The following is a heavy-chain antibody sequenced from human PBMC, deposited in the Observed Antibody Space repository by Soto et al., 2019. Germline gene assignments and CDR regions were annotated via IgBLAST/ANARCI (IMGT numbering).Heavy chain of an antibody. Sequence: GASVKVSCKASGFSFPSPAVRWVRQASGQRLEWIGWIVVGSGNTNYAQKFQERVTITRDMSTSTAYMELSSLRSEDTAVYYCAAQLYYYDSSLMDVWGQGTTVTVSS. CDR3: AAQLYYYDSSLMDV. D-gene: IGHD3-22*01. CDR1: GFSFPSPA. J-gene: IGHJ6*02. CDR2: IVVGSGNT. V-gene: IGHV1-58*01.